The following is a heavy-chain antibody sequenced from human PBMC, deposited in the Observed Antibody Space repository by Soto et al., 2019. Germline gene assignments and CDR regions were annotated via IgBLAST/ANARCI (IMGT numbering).Heavy chain of an antibody. CDR3: AKELQVTIFYYYGMDV. J-gene: IGHJ6*02. V-gene: IGHV3-30*18. CDR2: ISYDGSKK. D-gene: IGHD3-3*01. Sequence: QEQLVESGGGVVQPGRSLRLSCAASGLTFSSYGMHWVRQAPGKGLERVAVISYDGSKKYYADSVKGRFTISRDNSKNTLYLQMISLRAEDTAVYFCAKELQVTIFYYYGMDVWGQGTTVTVSS. CDR1: GLTFSSYG.